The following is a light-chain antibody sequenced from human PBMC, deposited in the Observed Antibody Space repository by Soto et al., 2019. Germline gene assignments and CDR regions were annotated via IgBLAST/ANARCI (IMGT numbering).Light chain of an antibody. V-gene: IGKV1-5*03. CDR2: KAS. Sequence: QMTQSPSTLSASVGDRVTITCRASQSISSWLGWYQQKPGKAPKLLIYKASTLESGVPSRFSGSASGTEFTLTISSLQPDDFATYYCHQYNTYPYTFGQGTTLEIK. J-gene: IGKJ2*01. CDR1: QSISSW. CDR3: HQYNTYPYT.